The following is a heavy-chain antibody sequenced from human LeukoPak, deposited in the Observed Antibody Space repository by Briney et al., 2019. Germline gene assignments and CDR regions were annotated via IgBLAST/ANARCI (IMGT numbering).Heavy chain of an antibody. Sequence: PGGSLRLSCVVPGFTFSSYSMIWVRQAPGKGLQWVANMKKDGSETKYVESVKGRFTISRDNAKNSLYLQMNSLRAEDTAVYYCGRHRSGSGTYFIDYWGQGTLVSVSS. J-gene: IGHJ4*02. CDR2: MKKDGSET. V-gene: IGHV3-7*01. CDR3: GRHRSGSGTYFIDY. D-gene: IGHD3-10*01. CDR1: GFTFSSYS.